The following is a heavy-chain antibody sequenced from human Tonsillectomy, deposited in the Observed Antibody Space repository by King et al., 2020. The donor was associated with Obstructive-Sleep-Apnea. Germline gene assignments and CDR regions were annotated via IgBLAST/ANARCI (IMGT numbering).Heavy chain of an antibody. CDR2: ISGHNGYT. D-gene: IGHD3-10*01. CDR3: ARDLFYYNSGTSYEDTFDI. J-gene: IGHJ3*02. CDR1: GYNFKTYG. Sequence: QLVQSGGEVKKSGASVRVSCKASGYNFKTYGLSWVRQAPGQGLEWMGWISGHNGYTNYAQRLRGRVVMTADTTTSTAYMELSSLTPDDTAVYYCARDLFYYNSGTSYEDTFDIWGQGTMVTVSS. V-gene: IGHV1-18*01.